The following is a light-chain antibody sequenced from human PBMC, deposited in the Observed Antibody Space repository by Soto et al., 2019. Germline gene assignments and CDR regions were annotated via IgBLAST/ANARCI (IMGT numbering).Light chain of an antibody. CDR3: QQYNSWPPYT. J-gene: IGKJ2*01. V-gene: IGKV3-15*01. CDR1: QSVSSN. CDR2: GAS. Sequence: EVVMTQSPATVSVSPGERATLSCRASQSVSSNLAWYQQKPGQAPRLLIYGASTRATGTPARFSGSGSETEFTLTISSLQSEDFAVYYCQQYNSWPPYTFGQGTKLEIK.